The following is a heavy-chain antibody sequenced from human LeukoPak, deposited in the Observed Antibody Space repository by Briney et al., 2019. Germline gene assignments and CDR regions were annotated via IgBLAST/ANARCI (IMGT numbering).Heavy chain of an antibody. D-gene: IGHD3-10*01. CDR1: GFTFSSYA. V-gene: IGHV3-23*01. CDR3: AKGAVYYYGSGSYYYYYGMHV. J-gene: IGHJ6*02. CDR2: ISGSGGST. Sequence: GGSLRLSCAASGFTFSSYAMSWVRQAPGKGLEWVSAISGSGGSTYYADSVKGRFTISRDNSKNTLYLQMKRLRAEDTAVYYCAKGAVYYYGSGSYYYYYGMHVWGQGTTVTVSS.